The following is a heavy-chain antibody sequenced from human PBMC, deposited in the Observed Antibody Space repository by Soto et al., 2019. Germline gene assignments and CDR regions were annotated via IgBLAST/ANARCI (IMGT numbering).Heavy chain of an antibody. J-gene: IGHJ3*02. Sequence: LSLTCTVSGGSVSSSSHYWGWIRQPPGKGLEWIASIYYTGNTYYSPSLKSRVTISVDTSKNQFSLKLSSVTAADTAVYYCARRYSSAFDIWGQGTMVTVSS. CDR2: IYYTGNT. CDR1: GGSVSSSSHY. V-gene: IGHV4-39*01. CDR3: ARRYSSAFDI. D-gene: IGHD6-13*01.